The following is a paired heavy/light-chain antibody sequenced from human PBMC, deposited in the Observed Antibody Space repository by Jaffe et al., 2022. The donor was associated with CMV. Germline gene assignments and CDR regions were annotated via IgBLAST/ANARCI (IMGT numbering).Heavy chain of an antibody. CDR3: ARGALRSALFYFDY. V-gene: IGHV1-18*01. CDR1: GYTFTSYG. Sequence: QVQLVQSGAEVKKPGASVKVSCKTSGYTFTSYGISWVRQAPGQGLEWMGWISTYNGNTNYAQKLQGRVTMTTDTSTSTAYMELRSLRSDDTAVYYCARGALRSALFYFDYWGQGTLVTVSS. CDR2: ISTYNGNT. D-gene: IGHD4-17*01. J-gene: IGHJ4*02.
Light chain of an antibody. CDR2: KAS. V-gene: IGKV1-5*03. CDR1: QSISSW. Sequence: DIQMTQSPSTLSASVGDRVTITCRASQSISSWLAWHQQKPGKAPKLLIYKASSLESGVPSRFSGSGSGTEFTLTISSLQPDDFATYYCQQYNSHLLTFGGGTKVEIK. CDR3: QQYNSHLLT. J-gene: IGKJ4*01.